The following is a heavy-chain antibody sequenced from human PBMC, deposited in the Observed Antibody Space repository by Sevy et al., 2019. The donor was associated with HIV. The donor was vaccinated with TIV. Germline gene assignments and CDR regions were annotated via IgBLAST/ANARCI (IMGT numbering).Heavy chain of an antibody. CDR2: IRSKANSYAT. CDR3: TRGIAVAGSFGYYYYGMDV. Sequence: GGSLRLSCAASGFTFSGSAMHWVRQASGKGLEWVGRIRSKANSYATANAASVKGRFTISRDDSKNTAYLQMNSLKTEDTAVYYCTRGIAVAGSFGYYYYGMDVWGQGTTVTVSS. CDR1: GFTFSGSA. J-gene: IGHJ6*02. D-gene: IGHD6-19*01. V-gene: IGHV3-73*01.